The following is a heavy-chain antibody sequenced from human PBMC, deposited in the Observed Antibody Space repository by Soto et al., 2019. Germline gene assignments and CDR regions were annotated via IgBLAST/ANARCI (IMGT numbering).Heavy chain of an antibody. D-gene: IGHD3-10*01. V-gene: IGHV4-34*01. Sequence: EILGITSAVYWGSFRCYYQCRTRELARKGLEWIGEINHSGSINYNPSLKSRVTISVDTSKNQFSLKLSSVTAADTAVYYCARGRRGVTMARGRPQYYYYGMDVWGQGTTVS. CDR2: INHSGSI. CDR1: WGSFRCYY. J-gene: IGHJ6*02. CDR3: ARGRRGVTMARGRPQYYYYGMDV.